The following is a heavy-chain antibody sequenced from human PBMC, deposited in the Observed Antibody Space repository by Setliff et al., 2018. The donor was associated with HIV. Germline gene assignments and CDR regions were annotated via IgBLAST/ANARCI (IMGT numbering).Heavy chain of an antibody. CDR3: ARDRGYSNGLDYYYGMDA. Sequence: ASVKVSCKSSGSTFTKYGMTWVRQPPGQGREWMGWINPNGGGTSYAQKFQDWVTMTRDTSISTAYMELSRLRSDDTAVYYCARDRGYSNGLDYYYGMDAWGEGSRFT. D-gene: IGHD4-4*01. CDR1: GSTFTKYG. J-gene: IGHJ6*02. CDR2: INPNGGGT. V-gene: IGHV1-2*04.